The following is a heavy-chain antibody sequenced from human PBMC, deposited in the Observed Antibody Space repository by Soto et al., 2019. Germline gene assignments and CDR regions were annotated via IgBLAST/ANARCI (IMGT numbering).Heavy chain of an antibody. J-gene: IGHJ4*02. Sequence: GGSLRLSCSASGFTFSSYAMHWVRQAPGKGLEYVSAISSNGGSTYYADSVKGRFTISRDNSKNTLYLQMSSLRAEDTAVYYCVKDRKGGQQLLSDYFDVWGPGTLVTVFS. V-gene: IGHV3-64D*08. D-gene: IGHD6-13*01. CDR3: VKDRKGGQQLLSDYFDV. CDR1: GFTFSSYA. CDR2: ISSNGGST.